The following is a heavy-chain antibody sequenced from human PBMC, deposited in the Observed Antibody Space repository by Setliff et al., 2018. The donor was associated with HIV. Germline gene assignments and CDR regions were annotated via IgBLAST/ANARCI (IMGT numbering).Heavy chain of an antibody. J-gene: IGHJ4*02. CDR2: INHSGST. V-gene: IGHV4-38-2*01. D-gene: IGHD7-27*01. CDR1: GYSISSGYY. Sequence: TSETLSLTCAVSGYSISSGYYWGWIRQPPGKGLEWIGEINHSGSTNYNPSLKSRVTISLDTSKNQFSLKLSSVTAADTAVYYCAKLTPFDYWGQGTLVTVSS. CDR3: AKLTPFDY.